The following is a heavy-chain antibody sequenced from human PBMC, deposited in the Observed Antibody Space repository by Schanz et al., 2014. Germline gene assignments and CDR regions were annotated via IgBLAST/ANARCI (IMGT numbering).Heavy chain of an antibody. J-gene: IGHJ5*02. V-gene: IGHV3-30*04. CDR1: GFTFSSYA. CDR2: ISYDGSNK. CDR3: ARDPSGSYGWFDP. D-gene: IGHD1-26*01. Sequence: QVQLVESGGCVVQPWRSLRLSCAASGFTFSSYAMHWVRQAPGKGLEWVAVISYDGSNKYYADSVKGRFTISRDNSKNTLYLQMNSLRAEDTAVYYCARDPSGSYGWFDPWGQGTLVTVSS.